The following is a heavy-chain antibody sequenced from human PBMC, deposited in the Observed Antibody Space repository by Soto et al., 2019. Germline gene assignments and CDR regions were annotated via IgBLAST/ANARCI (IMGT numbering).Heavy chain of an antibody. Sequence: SETLSLTCTVSGGSMSSYYWTWLRQSPGRGLEWIGYISYSGSTYYNPSLQSLVTISADTSKNQLSLRMNSMLAADTAVYYCARADPDASVGYWGQGILVTVSS. D-gene: IGHD2-15*01. CDR1: GGSMSSYY. CDR2: ISYSGST. J-gene: IGHJ4*02. CDR3: ARADPDASVGY. V-gene: IGHV4-59*01.